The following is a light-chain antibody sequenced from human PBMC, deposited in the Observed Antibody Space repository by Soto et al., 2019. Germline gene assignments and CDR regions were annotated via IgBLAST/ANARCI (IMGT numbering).Light chain of an antibody. Sequence: DIQMTQSPPTLSASVGDRVTITCRASQSVDTALAWYQQKPGKAPNLLIYRASNLESGVPSRFSGSGSGTEFTLAISSLQPDDFATYYCQQYGFFLTFGQGTKLEIK. J-gene: IGKJ2*01. CDR1: QSVDTA. V-gene: IGKV1-5*03. CDR2: RAS. CDR3: QQYGFFLT.